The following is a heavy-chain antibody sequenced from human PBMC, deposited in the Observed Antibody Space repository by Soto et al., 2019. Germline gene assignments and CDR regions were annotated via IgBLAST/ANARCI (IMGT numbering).Heavy chain of an antibody. J-gene: IGHJ4*02. CDR3: ARVPGRL. CDR1: GFSVSRNY. Sequence: QLVETGGGLSQPGTSLTLSCAASGFSVSRNYMTWVRQAPGKGLELVSFVYSGGATFYADSVKGRFILSRDDSQNTMYLQMNNLRAEDTAVYYCARVPGRLWGRGTLVTVAS. CDR2: VYSGGAT. V-gene: IGHV3-53*02. D-gene: IGHD3-10*01.